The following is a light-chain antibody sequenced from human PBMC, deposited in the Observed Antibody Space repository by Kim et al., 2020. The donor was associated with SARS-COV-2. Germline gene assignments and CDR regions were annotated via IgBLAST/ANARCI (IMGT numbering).Light chain of an antibody. CDR1: QSVLHNSNKNNY. V-gene: IGKV4-1*01. J-gene: IGKJ1*01. CDR2: WAS. CDR3: QQYFNTPWT. Sequence: DIVMTQSPDSLAVSLGERATINCKSSQSVLHNSNKNNYLAWYQQKPGQPPKLLPYWASTRESGVPDRFSGSGSETDFTLTISSLQAEDLAVYYCQQYFNTPWTFGQGTKVDIK.